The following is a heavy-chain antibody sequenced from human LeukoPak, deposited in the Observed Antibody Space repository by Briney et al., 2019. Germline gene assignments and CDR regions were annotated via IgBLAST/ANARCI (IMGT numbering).Heavy chain of an antibody. D-gene: IGHD2-15*01. J-gene: IGHJ4*02. V-gene: IGHV3-13*01. CDR1: GFTFIGYD. Sequence: GGSLRLSCAASGFTFIGYDMHWVRQVIGKGLEWVSAIGIRGDTHYSGSVKGRFTISRENAESSLYLQMNSLRAEDTAVYYCASTFPYCTSGTCAFGGQGTLVTVSS. CDR3: ASTFPYCTSGTCAF. CDR2: IGIRGDT.